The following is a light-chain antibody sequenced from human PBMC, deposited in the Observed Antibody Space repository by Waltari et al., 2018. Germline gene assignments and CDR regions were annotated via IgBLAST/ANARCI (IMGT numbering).Light chain of an antibody. V-gene: IGKV1-39*01. CDR1: QSISNS. CDR3: QQSYTTAYT. CDR2: VAS. J-gene: IGKJ2*01. Sequence: IQMTQSPSSLSASVGDRVTITCRASQSISNSLNWYQQIPGKAPKLLIYVASTLQSGVPSRVSGSGSGTDFSLTISSLQPEDFATYYCQQSYTTAYTFGQGTKLEIK.